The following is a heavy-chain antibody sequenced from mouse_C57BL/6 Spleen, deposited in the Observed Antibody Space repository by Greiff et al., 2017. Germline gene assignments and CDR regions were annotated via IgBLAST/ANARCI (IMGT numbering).Heavy chain of an antibody. CDR1: GFNIKDDY. CDR2: IDPENGDT. D-gene: IGHD3-2*01. Sequence: VQLQQSGAELVRPGASVKLSCTASGFNIKDDYMHWVKQRPEQGLEWIGWIDPENGDTEYASKFQGKATITADTSSNTAYLQLSILTSEDTAVYYCTTIPLDRGFAYWGQGTLVTVSA. CDR3: TTIPLDRGFAY. J-gene: IGHJ3*01. V-gene: IGHV14-4*01.